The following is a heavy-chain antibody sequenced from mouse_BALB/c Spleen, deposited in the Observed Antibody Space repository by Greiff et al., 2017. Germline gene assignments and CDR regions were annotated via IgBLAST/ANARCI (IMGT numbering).Heavy chain of an antibody. CDR1: GYTFTSYW. CDR2: INPSTGYT. J-gene: IGHJ2*01. Sequence: QVQLQRSGAELAKPGASVKMSCKASGYTFTSYWMHWVKQRPGQGLEWIGYINPSTGYTEYNQKFKDKATLTADKSSSTAYMQLSSLTSEDSAVYYCARRGDGYYFDYWGQGTTLTVSS. D-gene: IGHD2-3*01. V-gene: IGHV1-7*01. CDR3: ARRGDGYYFDY.